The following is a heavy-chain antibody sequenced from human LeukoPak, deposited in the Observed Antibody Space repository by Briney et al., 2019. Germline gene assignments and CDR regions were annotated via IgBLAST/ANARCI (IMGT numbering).Heavy chain of an antibody. CDR2: IDPDGSST. V-gene: IGHV3-74*01. D-gene: IGHD4-11*01. J-gene: IGHJ4*02. CDR1: GFTFGQYW. Sequence: PGGSLRLSCEASGFTFGQYWMHWVRQAPGKGLVWVSRIDPDGSSTNYADSVKGRFTISRDNAKNTLYLQLNSLRAEDTAVYYCAREDYSNYAPYFDYWGQGTLVTVSS. CDR3: AREDYSNYAPYFDY.